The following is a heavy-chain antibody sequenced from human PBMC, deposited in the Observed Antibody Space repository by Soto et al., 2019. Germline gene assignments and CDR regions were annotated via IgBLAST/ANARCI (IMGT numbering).Heavy chain of an antibody. CDR1: GGSFSGYY. J-gene: IGHJ4*02. CDR2: INHSGST. Sequence: SETLSLTCAVYGGSFSGYYWSWIRQPPGKGLEWIGEINHSGSTNYNPSLKSRVTISVDTSKYQFSLKLSSVTAADTAVYYCARARKWFGESKARWFHYWGQGTLVTVSS. D-gene: IGHD3-10*01. CDR3: ARARKWFGESKARWFHY. V-gene: IGHV4-34*01.